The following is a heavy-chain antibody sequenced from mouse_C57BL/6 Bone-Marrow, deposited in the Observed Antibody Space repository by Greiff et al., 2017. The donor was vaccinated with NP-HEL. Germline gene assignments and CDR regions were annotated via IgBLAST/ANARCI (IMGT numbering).Heavy chain of an antibody. D-gene: IGHD2-3*01. J-gene: IGHJ2*01. Sequence: VQLQQSGAELVRPGASVTLSCKASGYTFTDYEMHWVKQKPVHGLEWIGAIDPETGGTAYNQKFKGKAILTVGTSSSPAYMQLRSLPSEDSAVYYCTREEVGWLLLYSFDYWGQGTTLTVSA. V-gene: IGHV1-15*01. CDR3: TREEVGWLLLYSFDY. CDR2: IDPETGGT. CDR1: GYTFTDYE.